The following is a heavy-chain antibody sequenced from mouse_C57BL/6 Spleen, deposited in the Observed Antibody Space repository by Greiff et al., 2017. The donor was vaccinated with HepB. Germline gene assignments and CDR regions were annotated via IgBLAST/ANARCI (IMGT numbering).Heavy chain of an antibody. CDR2: INPSTGGT. D-gene: IGHD1-1*01. CDR1: GYSFPGYY. Sequence: VQLKESGPELVKPGASVKISCKASGYSFPGYYMNWVKQSPEKSLEWIGEINPSTGGTTYNQKFKAKGTLTVDKSSSTAYMQLKSLTSEDSAVYYCARYYGSSYGYFDVWGTGTTVTVSS. J-gene: IGHJ1*03. V-gene: IGHV1-42*01. CDR3: ARYYGSSYGYFDV.